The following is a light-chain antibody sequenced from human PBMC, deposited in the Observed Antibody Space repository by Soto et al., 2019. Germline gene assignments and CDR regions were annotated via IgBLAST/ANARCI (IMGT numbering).Light chain of an antibody. CDR1: RDIGSD. J-gene: IGKJ1*01. Sequence: QMTKSTSSLAASVGDRITITCRASRDIGSDLSWYQQKPGKAPTLLIYAASNLQSGVPSRFRRSRSGTEFTLPVSSLQPEDFATYYCLQDNDDSWTVGQGTKVDTK. CDR2: AAS. CDR3: LQDNDDSWT. V-gene: IGKV1-6*01.